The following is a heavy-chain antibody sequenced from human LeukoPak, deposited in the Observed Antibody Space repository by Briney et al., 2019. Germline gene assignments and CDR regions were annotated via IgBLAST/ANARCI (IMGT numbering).Heavy chain of an antibody. CDR3: ARVSPIIDAFDI. CDR2: ISAYNGNT. J-gene: IGHJ3*02. D-gene: IGHD5/OR15-5a*01. Sequence: ASVKVSCKAAGSTFTSYGISWVRQAPGQGLEWMGWISAYNGNTNYAQKLQGRVTMTTDTSTSTAYMELRSLRSDDTAVYYCARVSPIIDAFDIWGQGTMVTVSS. V-gene: IGHV1-18*01. CDR1: GSTFTSYG.